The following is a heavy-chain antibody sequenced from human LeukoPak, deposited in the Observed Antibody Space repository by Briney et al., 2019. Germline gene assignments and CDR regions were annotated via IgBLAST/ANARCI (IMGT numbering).Heavy chain of an antibody. CDR1: GLTLDDYA. J-gene: IGHJ4*02. D-gene: IGHD3-22*01. CDR2: ISWNSVNI. Sequence: PGRSLRLSCAASGLTLDDYAMHWVRQAPGKGLEWVSGISWNSVNIGYADSVKGRFTISRDNAKNSLYLQMNSLRAEDMALYYCAKGTMIVVAVGDYFDYWGQGTLVTVSS. CDR3: AKGTMIVVAVGDYFDY. V-gene: IGHV3-9*03.